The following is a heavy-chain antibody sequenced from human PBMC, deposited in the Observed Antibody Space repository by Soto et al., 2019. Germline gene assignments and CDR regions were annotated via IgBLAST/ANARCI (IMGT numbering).Heavy chain of an antibody. CDR3: ARDTHYYDSSGPIPVGAFDI. D-gene: IGHD3-22*01. J-gene: IGHJ3*02. CDR1: GGTFSSYA. Sequence: GASVKVSCKASGGTFSSYAISWVRQAPGQGLEWMGGIIPIFGTANYAQKFQSRVTITADESTSTAYMELSSLRSEDTAVYYCARDTHYYDSSGPIPVGAFDIWGQGTMVTVSS. V-gene: IGHV1-69*13. CDR2: IIPIFGTA.